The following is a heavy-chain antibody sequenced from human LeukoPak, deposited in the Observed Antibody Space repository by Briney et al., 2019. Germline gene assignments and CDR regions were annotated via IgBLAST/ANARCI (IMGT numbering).Heavy chain of an antibody. J-gene: IGHJ4*02. D-gene: IGHD2-21*02. CDR1: GFTFSDYN. CDR2: ISSSSSYI. Sequence: GGSLRLSCAASGFTFSDYNMNWVRQAPGKGLEWVSSISSSSSYIYYADSVKGRFTISRDNAKNSLYLQMNSLRAEDTAVYYCASQPVTYFDYWGQGTLVTVSS. CDR3: ASQPVTYFDY. V-gene: IGHV3-21*01.